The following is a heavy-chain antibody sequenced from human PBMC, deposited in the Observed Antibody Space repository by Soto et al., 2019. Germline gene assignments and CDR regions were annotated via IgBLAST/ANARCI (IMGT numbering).Heavy chain of an antibody. J-gene: IGHJ6*02. D-gene: IGHD2-2*01. CDR3: AIDLGYCSSTSCSVYYYYGMDV. CDR1: GYTFTGYY. Sequence: ASVKVSCKASGYTFTGYYIHWVRQAPGQGLEWMGWINPNSGGTNYAQKFQGRVTMTRDTSISTAYMELSRLRSDDTAVYYCAIDLGYCSSTSCSVYYYYGMDVWGQGTTVTVSS. CDR2: INPNSGGT. V-gene: IGHV1-2*02.